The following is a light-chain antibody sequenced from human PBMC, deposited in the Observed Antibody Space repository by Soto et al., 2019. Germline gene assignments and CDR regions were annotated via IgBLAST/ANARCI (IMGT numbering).Light chain of an antibody. CDR3: ASYSHSDTKV. J-gene: IGLJ1*01. CDR2: EVN. V-gene: IGLV2-14*03. Sequence: QSVLTQPASVSGSPGQSITISCGGTSSDVGAYIYVSWYQQYPGKAPKLIIYEVNNRPSGVSGRFSGSKSGTTAYLTISGLQAEDEADYYCASYSHSDTKVFGTGTKVTVL. CDR1: SSDVGAYIY.